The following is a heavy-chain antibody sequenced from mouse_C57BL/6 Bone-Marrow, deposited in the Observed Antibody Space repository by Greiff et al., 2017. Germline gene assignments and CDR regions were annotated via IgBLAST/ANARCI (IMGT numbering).Heavy chain of an antibody. J-gene: IGHJ3*01. CDR2: INPYNGGT. CDR1: GYTFTDYY. Sequence: EVQVVESGPVLVKPGASVKMSCKASGYTFTDYYMNWVKQSPGKSLEWIGVINPYNGGTSYNQKFKGKATLTVDKSSSTAYMELNSLTSEDSAVDYCARPYYYGSSYVCAYWGQGTLVTVSA. D-gene: IGHD1-1*01. V-gene: IGHV1-19*01. CDR3: ARPYYYGSSYVCAY.